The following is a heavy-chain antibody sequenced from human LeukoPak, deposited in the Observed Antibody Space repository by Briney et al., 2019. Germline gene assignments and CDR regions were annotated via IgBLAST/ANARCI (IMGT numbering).Heavy chain of an antibody. CDR1: GYTFTSYG. V-gene: IGHV1-18*01. J-gene: IGHJ4*02. CDR3: ARDHEAYRSPRSTYYYDSSGFLDY. Sequence: GASVKVSCKASGYTFTSYGISWVRQAPGQGLEWMGWISAYNGNANYAQKLQGRVTMTTDTSTSTAYMELRSLRSDDTAVYYCARDHEAYRSPRSTYYYDSSGFLDYWGQGTLVTVSS. CDR2: ISAYNGNA. D-gene: IGHD3-22*01.